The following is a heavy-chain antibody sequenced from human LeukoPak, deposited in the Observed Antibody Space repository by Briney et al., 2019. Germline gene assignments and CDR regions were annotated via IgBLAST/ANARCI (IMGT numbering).Heavy chain of an antibody. Sequence: GASVKVSCKAFGYTFTSNYMHWVRQAPGQGPEWMGIINPSGGSTSYAQKFQGRVTMTRDMSTSTVYMELSSLRSEDTAVYYCARDGYSSSLGIRPQSYYYYMDVWGKGTTVTVSS. CDR2: INPSGGST. V-gene: IGHV1-46*01. CDR3: ARDGYSSSLGIRPQSYYYYMDV. CDR1: GYTFTSNY. J-gene: IGHJ6*03. D-gene: IGHD6-13*01.